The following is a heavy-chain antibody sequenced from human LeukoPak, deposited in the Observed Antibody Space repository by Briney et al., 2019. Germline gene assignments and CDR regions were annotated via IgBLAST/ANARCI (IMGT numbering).Heavy chain of an antibody. CDR1: GFTVSSNY. V-gene: IGHV3-53*05. J-gene: IGHJ4*02. CDR3: AKDIAAYSSGWYFDY. CDR2: IYSGGST. D-gene: IGHD6-19*01. Sequence: PGGSLRLSCAASGFTVSSNYMSWVRQAPGKGLEWVSVIYSGGSTYYADSVKGRFTISRDNSKNTLYLQMNSLRAEDTAVYYCAKDIAAYSSGWYFDYWGQGTLVTVSS.